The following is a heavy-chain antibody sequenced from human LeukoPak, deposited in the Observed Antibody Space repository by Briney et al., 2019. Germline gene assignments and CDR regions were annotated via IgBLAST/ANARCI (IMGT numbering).Heavy chain of an antibody. V-gene: IGHV4-59*12. D-gene: IGHD3-10*01. Sequence: PSETLSLTCTVSGGSISSYYWSWIRQPPGKGLEWIGYINYSGRTNYNPSLKSRVTISVETSKNQFSLKLSSVTAADTAVYYCAREGVEDYGSGTQVLWGQGTLVTVSS. CDR3: AREGVEDYGSGTQVL. J-gene: IGHJ4*02. CDR2: INYSGRT. CDR1: GGSISSYY.